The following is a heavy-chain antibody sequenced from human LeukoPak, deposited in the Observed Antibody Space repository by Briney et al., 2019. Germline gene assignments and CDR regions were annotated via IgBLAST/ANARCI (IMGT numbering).Heavy chain of an antibody. CDR1: GFTFSSYG. CDR2: IWYDGSKK. V-gene: IGHV3-33*08. CDR3: ARSHPRTSVFDF. Sequence: GGSLRLSCAASGFTFSSYGMHWVRQAPGKGLEWVAIIWYDGSKKYYADSVKGRFTISRDNSKNTLYLQMNSLRVEDTAVYYCARSHPRTSVFDFGGQGTMVTLSS. J-gene: IGHJ3*01. D-gene: IGHD5/OR15-5a*01.